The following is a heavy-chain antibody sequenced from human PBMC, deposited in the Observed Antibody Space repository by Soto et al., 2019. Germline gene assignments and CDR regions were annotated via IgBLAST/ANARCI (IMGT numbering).Heavy chain of an antibody. D-gene: IGHD3-3*01. V-gene: IGHV2-5*02. CDR2: IYWDDDK. Sequence: QITLKESGPTLVKPTQTLTLTCTFSGFSLSTSGVGVGWIRQPPGKGLEWLALIYWDDDKRYSPSLKIRLTITKDTSKNQVVLTMTNMDPVDTATYSCAHSRFLEWSERALDYWGQGTLVTVSS. CDR1: GFSLSTSGVG. CDR3: AHSRFLEWSERALDY. J-gene: IGHJ4*02.